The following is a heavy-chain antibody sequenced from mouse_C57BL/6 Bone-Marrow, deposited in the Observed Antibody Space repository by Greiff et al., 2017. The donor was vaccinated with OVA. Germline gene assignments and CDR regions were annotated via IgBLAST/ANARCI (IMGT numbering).Heavy chain of an antibody. V-gene: IGHV14-4*01. CDR1: GFNIKDDY. CDR3: TTDYYGSS. CDR2: IDPENGDT. J-gene: IGHJ2*01. Sequence: EVQVVESGAELVRPGASVKLSCTASGFNIKDDYMHWVKQRPEQGLEWIGWIDPENGDTEYASKFQGKATITADTSSNTAYLQLSSLTSEDTAVYYCTTDYYGSSWGQGTTLTVSS. D-gene: IGHD1-1*01.